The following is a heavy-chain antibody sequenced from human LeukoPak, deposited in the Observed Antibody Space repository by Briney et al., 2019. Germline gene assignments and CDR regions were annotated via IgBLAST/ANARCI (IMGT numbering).Heavy chain of an antibody. D-gene: IGHD6-6*01. CDR1: GGSISSGSYY. Sequence: PSQTLSLTCTVSGGSISSGSYYWSWIRQPAGKGLEWIGRIYTSGSTNYNPSLKSRVTISVDTSKNQFSLKLSSVTAADTAVYYCARASPSLPFDYWGQGTLVTVSP. CDR2: IYTSGST. J-gene: IGHJ4*02. V-gene: IGHV4-61*02. CDR3: ARASPSLPFDY.